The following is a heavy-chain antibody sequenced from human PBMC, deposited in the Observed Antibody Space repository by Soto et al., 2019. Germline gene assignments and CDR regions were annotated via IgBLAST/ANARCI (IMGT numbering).Heavy chain of an antibody. D-gene: IGHD3-22*01. Sequence: SSVKLSCKASGGTFSGYAISWVRQAPGQGLEWMGGIIPIFGTANYAQKFQGRVTITADESTSTAYMELSSLRSEDTAVYYCARVYYDSSGSGGMDVCGQGTTVTVYS. J-gene: IGHJ6*02. CDR2: IIPIFGTA. CDR3: ARVYYDSSGSGGMDV. V-gene: IGHV1-69*13. CDR1: GGTFSGYA.